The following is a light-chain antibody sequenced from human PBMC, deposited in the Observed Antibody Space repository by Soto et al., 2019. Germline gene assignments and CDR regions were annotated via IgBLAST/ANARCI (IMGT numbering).Light chain of an antibody. CDR3: LLSYSDVYVI. Sequence: QTVVTQEPSLTVSPGGTVTLTCGSSTGAVTSDHFPYWFQQKPGQAPKTLIYDTYNRHSWTPARFSGSLLGGKAALTLSGAQPEDEADYYCLLSYSDVYVICGGGTKLTVL. CDR2: DTY. CDR1: TGAVTSDHF. V-gene: IGLV7-46*01. J-gene: IGLJ2*01.